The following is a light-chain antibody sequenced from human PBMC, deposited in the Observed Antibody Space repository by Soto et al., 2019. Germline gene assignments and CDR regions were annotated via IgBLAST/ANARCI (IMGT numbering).Light chain of an antibody. CDR2: GAS. V-gene: IGKV3-20*01. CDR1: QSVRSH. J-gene: IGKJ1*01. CDR3: QQYGSSGT. Sequence: ESVLTQSPATLSVSPGGRVTLYCRASQSVRSHLAWYQQKPGQAPRLLIYGASNRATGTPDRFSGSGSGTDFTLTISRLEPEDFAVYYCQQYGSSGTFGQGTTVDNK.